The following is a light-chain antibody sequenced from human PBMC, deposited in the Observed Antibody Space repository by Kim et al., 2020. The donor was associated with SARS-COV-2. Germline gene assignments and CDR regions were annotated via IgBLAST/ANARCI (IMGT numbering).Light chain of an antibody. CDR3: SSYTSSNINYV. CDR1: SSDVGTYDF. V-gene: IGLV2-14*03. CDR2: DVS. J-gene: IGLJ1*01. Sequence: QSALTQPASVSGSPGQSITISCTGTSSDVGTYDFVAWYQHHPDKAPKLMLFDVSERPSGASNRFSGSKSGNTASLTISGLQAEDEADYYCSSYTSSNINYVLGTGTKVTVL.